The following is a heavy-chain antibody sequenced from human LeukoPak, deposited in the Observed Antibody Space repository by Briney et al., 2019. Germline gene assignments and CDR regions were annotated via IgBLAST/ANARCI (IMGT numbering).Heavy chain of an antibody. V-gene: IGHV3-48*04. CDR2: ISGSSSTI. Sequence: GGSLRLSCAASGFTFNSYTMNWVRQAPGKGLEWVSYISGSSSTIYYADSVKGRFTISRDNAKNSLYLQMNSLRAEDTAVYYCAKVEDYYGSGSYYNPVFDYWGQGTLVTVSS. J-gene: IGHJ4*02. D-gene: IGHD3-10*01. CDR3: AKVEDYYGSGSYYNPVFDY. CDR1: GFTFNSYT.